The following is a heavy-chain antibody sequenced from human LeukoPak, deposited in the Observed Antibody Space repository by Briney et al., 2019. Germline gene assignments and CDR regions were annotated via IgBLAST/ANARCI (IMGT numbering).Heavy chain of an antibody. CDR1: GGTFSSYA. CDR2: IIPILGTA. D-gene: IGHD6-19*01. CDR3: ARDVAPAVAGSYFDY. J-gene: IGHJ4*02. Sequence: SVKVSCKASGGTFSSYAISWVRQAPGQGLEWMGRIIPILGTANYAQKFQGRVTITADKSTSTAYMELSSLRSEDTAVYYCARDVAPAVAGSYFDYWGQGTLVTVSS. V-gene: IGHV1-69*04.